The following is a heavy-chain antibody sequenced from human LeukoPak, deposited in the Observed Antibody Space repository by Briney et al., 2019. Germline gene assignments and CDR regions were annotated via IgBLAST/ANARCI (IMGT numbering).Heavy chain of an antibody. D-gene: IGHD3-22*01. Sequence: SVKVSCKASGGTFSSYAISWVRQDPGQGLEWMGGIIPIFGTANYAQKFQGRVTITADESTSTAYMELSSLRSEDTAVYYCATEGGSLTYYYDSSGYRAFDYWGQGTLVTVSS. CDR2: IIPIFGTA. CDR1: GGTFSSYA. CDR3: ATEGGSLTYYYDSSGYRAFDY. J-gene: IGHJ4*02. V-gene: IGHV1-69*13.